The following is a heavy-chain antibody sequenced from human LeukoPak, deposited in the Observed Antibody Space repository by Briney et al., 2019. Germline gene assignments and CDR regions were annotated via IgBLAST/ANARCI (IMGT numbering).Heavy chain of an antibody. CDR1: GFTFSNAW. V-gene: IGHV3-73*01. Sequence: GGSLRLSCAASGFTFSNAWMSWVRQASGKGLEWVGRIRSKANSYATAYAASVKGRFTISRDDSKNTAYLQMNSLKTEDTAVYYCTRPSSNQNDYWGQGTLVTVSS. CDR2: IRSKANSYAT. D-gene: IGHD1-14*01. J-gene: IGHJ4*02. CDR3: TRPSSNQNDY.